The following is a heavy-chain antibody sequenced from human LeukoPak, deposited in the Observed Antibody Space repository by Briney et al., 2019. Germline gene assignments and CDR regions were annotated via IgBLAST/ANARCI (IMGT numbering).Heavy chain of an antibody. CDR3: ARRADRYYDSSGYYYRYFDL. J-gene: IGHJ2*01. Sequence: SETLSLTCTVSGGSISSSSYYWGWIRQPPGKGLEWIGSIYYSGSTYYNPSLKSRVTISVDTSKNQFSLKLSSVTAADTAVYYCARRADRYYDSSGYYYRYFDLWGRGTLVTVSS. CDR1: GGSISSSSYY. V-gene: IGHV4-39*07. CDR2: IYYSGST. D-gene: IGHD3-22*01.